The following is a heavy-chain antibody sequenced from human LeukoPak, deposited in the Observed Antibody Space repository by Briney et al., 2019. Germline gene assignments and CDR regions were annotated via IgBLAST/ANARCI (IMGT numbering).Heavy chain of an antibody. D-gene: IGHD7-27*01. Sequence: SETLSLTCTVSGGSINGYYWSWIRHPPGRGLEWIGYVYYSGSTNYNPSLKSRVTISLDTSKKQFSLKLGSVTAADTAVYYCARSTWGYAFDIWDQGTMITVSS. V-gene: IGHV4-59*01. CDR3: ARSTWGYAFDI. CDR2: VYYSGST. J-gene: IGHJ3*02. CDR1: GGSINGYY.